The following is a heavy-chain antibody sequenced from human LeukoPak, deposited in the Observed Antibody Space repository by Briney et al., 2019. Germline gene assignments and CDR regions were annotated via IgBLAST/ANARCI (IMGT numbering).Heavy chain of an antibody. J-gene: IGHJ4*02. CDR3: AREGDSSGPPYYFDY. V-gene: IGHV1-2*02. D-gene: IGHD3-22*01. CDR1: GYTFTGYY. Sequence: GASVKVSCKASGYTFTGYYMHWVRQAPGQGLEWMGWINPNSGGTNYAQKFQGRVTMTRDTSISTAYMELSRLRSDDTAVYYCAREGDSSGPPYYFDYWGQGTLVTVSS. CDR2: INPNSGGT.